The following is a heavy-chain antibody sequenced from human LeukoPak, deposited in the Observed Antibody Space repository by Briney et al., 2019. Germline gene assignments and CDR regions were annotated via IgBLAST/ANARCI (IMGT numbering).Heavy chain of an antibody. CDR3: ARVSRALFDY. CDR1: GGSFSGYY. CDR2: INNSGST. Sequence: PSETPSLTCAVYGGSFSGYYWSWIRQPPGKGLEWIAEINNSGSTNYNPSLKSRVTISVDTSKNQFSLKLSSVTAADTAVYYCARVSRALFDYWGQGTLVTVSS. V-gene: IGHV4-34*01. J-gene: IGHJ4*02.